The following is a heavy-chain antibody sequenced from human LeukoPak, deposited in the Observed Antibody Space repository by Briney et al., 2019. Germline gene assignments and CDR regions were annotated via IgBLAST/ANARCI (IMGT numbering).Heavy chain of an antibody. CDR3: ARVASSGWPYYYYYMDV. J-gene: IGHJ6*03. Sequence: ASVKVSCKASGYTFTSYGISWVRQAPGQGLEWMGWISAYNGNTNYAQKLQGRVTMTTDTSTSTAYMELRSLRSDDTAVYYCARVASSGWPYYYYYMDVWGKGTTVTVSS. D-gene: IGHD6-19*01. CDR1: GYTFTSYG. V-gene: IGHV1-18*01. CDR2: ISAYNGNT.